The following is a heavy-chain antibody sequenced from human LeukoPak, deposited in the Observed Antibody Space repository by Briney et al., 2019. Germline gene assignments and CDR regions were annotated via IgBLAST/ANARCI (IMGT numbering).Heavy chain of an antibody. CDR3: ARHTEPDTAMAL. CDR2: IYYTGSA. D-gene: IGHD5-18*01. CDR1: GGSINSYY. V-gene: IGHV4-59*08. Sequence: PSETLSLTCTVSGGSINSYYWSWIRQPPGKGLEWIGYIYYTGSANYNPSLKSRVTISVDTSKNQFSLKLSSVTAADTAVYYCARHTEPDTAMALWGQGTLVTVSS. J-gene: IGHJ4*02.